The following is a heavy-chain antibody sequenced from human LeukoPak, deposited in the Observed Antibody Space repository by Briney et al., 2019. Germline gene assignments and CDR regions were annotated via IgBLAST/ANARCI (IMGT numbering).Heavy chain of an antibody. J-gene: IGHJ4*02. D-gene: IGHD1-1*01. V-gene: IGHV1-8*01. CDR3: TRDWTY. Sequence: ASVKLSCKTSGYTCTNYDINWVRQASGQGLEWMGWVNPDSGDTGYAQKFQGRLTMTTNTSSRMAYMEMTSLRSDDTAVYYCTRDWTYWGPGTLVTVSS. CDR2: VNPDSGDT. CDR1: GYTCTNYD.